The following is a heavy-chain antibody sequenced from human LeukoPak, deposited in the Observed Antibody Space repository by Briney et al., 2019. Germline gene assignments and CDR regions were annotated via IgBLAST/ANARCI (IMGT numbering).Heavy chain of an antibody. J-gene: IGHJ6*02. V-gene: IGHV4-30-4*01. Sequence: PSETLSLTCTVSGGSISSGDYYWSWIRQPPGKGLEWIGYIYYSGSTYYNPSLKSRVTISVDTSENQFSLKLSSVTAADTAVYYCARDSRVLDFWSGYDYYYGMDVWGQGTTVTVSS. CDR1: GGSISSGDYY. D-gene: IGHD3-3*01. CDR2: IYYSGST. CDR3: ARDSRVLDFWSGYDYYYGMDV.